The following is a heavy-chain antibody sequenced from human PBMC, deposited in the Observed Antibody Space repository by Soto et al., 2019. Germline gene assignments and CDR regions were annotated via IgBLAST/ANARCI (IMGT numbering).Heavy chain of an antibody. V-gene: IGHV1-69*02. Sequence: SVKVSCKASGGTFSSYTISWVRQAPGQGLEWMGRIIPILGIANYAQKFQGRVTITADKSTSTAYMELSSLRSEDTAVYYCARVKGSGYHNWFYPWGQGTLVTVSS. CDR3: ARVKGSGYHNWFYP. CDR2: IIPILGIA. D-gene: IGHD3-22*01. CDR1: GGTFSSYT. J-gene: IGHJ5*02.